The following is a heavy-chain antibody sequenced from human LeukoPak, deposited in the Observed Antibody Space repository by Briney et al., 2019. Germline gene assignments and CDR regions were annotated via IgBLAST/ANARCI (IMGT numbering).Heavy chain of an antibody. CDR1: GFTFSSYS. J-gene: IGHJ4*02. D-gene: IGHD6-19*01. V-gene: IGHV3-48*04. CDR3: ARGTAVAGDY. Sequence: GGSLGLSCAASGFTFSSYSMNWVREARGKGLEGVSYISSSSSTIYYADSVKGRFTISRENAKNSLYLQMNSLRAEDTAVYYCARGTAVAGDYWGQGTLVTVSS. CDR2: ISSSSSTI.